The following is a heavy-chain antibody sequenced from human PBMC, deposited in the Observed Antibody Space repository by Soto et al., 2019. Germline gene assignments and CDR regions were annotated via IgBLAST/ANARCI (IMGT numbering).Heavy chain of an antibody. D-gene: IGHD2-2*01. CDR3: ARPRGYCSSTSCSRGAFDI. CDR1: GVSISSYY. CDR2: ISHSGNT. V-gene: IGHV4-59*08. J-gene: IGHJ3*02. Sequence: SETLSLTCTLSGVSISSYYWSWIRQPPGKGLEWIGYISHSGNTNYNPSLKSRVTISVDTSKNQFSLNLSSVTAADTAVYFCARPRGYCSSTSCSRGAFDIWGQGTMVTVSS.